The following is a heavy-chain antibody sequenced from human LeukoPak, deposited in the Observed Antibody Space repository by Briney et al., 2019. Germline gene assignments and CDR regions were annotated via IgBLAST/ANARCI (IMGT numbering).Heavy chain of an antibody. D-gene: IGHD6-19*01. J-gene: IGHJ4*02. CDR2: IYYSGST. CDR1: GGSISSYY. Sequence: SETLSLTCTVSGGSISSYYWSWIRRPPGKGLEWIGYIYYSGSTNYNPSLKSRVTISVDTSKNQFSLKLSSVTAADTAVYYCATTENSSGWFGYWGQGTLVTVSS. CDR3: ATTENSSGWFGY. V-gene: IGHV4-59*08.